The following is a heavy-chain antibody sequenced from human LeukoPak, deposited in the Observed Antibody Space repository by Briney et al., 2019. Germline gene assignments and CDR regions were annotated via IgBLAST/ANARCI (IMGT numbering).Heavy chain of an antibody. J-gene: IGHJ4*02. CDR2: IYTSGST. Sequence: SETLSLTCAVYGGSFSGYYWSWIRQPAGKGLEWIGRIYTSGSTNYNPSLKSRVTISVDTSKNQFSLKLSSVTAADTAVYYCARGREWLRYFDYWGQGTLVTVSS. CDR1: GGSFSGYY. CDR3: ARGREWLRYFDY. V-gene: IGHV4-59*10. D-gene: IGHD5-12*01.